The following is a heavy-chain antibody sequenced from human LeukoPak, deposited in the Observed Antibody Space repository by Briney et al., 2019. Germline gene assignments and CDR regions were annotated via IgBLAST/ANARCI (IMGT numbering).Heavy chain of an antibody. J-gene: IGHJ4*02. V-gene: IGHV4-59*01. CDR2: IYYSGST. D-gene: IGHD6-13*01. CDR3: ARDSGGVAAAFDY. CDR1: GGSISSYY. Sequence: SETLSLTCTVSGGSISSYYWSWIRQPPGKGLEWIGYIYYSGSTNYNPSLKSRVTISVDTSKNQFSLKLSSVTAADTAVYYCARDSGGVAAAFDYWGQGTLVTVSS.